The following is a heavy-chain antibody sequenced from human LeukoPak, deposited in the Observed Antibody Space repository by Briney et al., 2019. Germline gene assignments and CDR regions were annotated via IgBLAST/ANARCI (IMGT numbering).Heavy chain of an antibody. J-gene: IGHJ6*02. D-gene: IGHD2-2*01. V-gene: IGHV5-51*01. CDR2: IYAGDSDT. Sequence: GESLKISCKGSGYSFTSYWIGWVRQMPGKGLEWMGIIYAGDSDTRYSPSFQGQVTISVDKSISTAYLQWSSLQASDTAMYYCARAIGTSQFYFYYGMDVWGQGTTVTVSS. CDR1: GYSFTSYW. CDR3: ARAIGTSQFYFYYGMDV.